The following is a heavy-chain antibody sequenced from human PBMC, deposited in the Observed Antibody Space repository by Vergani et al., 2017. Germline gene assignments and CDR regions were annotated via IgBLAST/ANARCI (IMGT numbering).Heavy chain of an antibody. CDR2: IYYSGST. Sequence: QLQLQESGPGLVKPSETLSLTCTVSGGSISSSSYYWGWIRQPPGKGLEWIGSIYYSGSTYYNPSLKSRVTISVDTSKNQFSLKLSSVNAADTAVYYCARNDYGDYVDWFDPWGQGTLVTVSS. CDR3: ARNDYGDYVDWFDP. V-gene: IGHV4-39*01. J-gene: IGHJ5*02. CDR1: GGSISSSSYY. D-gene: IGHD4-17*01.